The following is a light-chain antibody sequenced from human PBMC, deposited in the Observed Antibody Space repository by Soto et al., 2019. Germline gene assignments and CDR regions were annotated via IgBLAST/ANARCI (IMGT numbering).Light chain of an antibody. J-gene: IGLJ1*01. Sequence: QSALTQPASVSGSPGQSITISCTGTSSDVGGYNYVSWYQQHPGKVPKLVIYEVSNRPSGVSNRFSGSKSGNTASLTISGLQAEDEADYYCSSYTSSITLLYVFGTGTKVTVL. V-gene: IGLV2-14*01. CDR1: SSDVGGYNY. CDR3: SSYTSSITLLYV. CDR2: EVS.